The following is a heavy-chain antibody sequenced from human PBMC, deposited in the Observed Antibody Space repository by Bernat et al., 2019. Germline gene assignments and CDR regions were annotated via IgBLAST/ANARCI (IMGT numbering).Heavy chain of an antibody. CDR3: ARDSSPTTVTTFGDALDI. J-gene: IGHJ3*02. D-gene: IGHD3-16*01. CDR1: GIIVSSNY. Sequence: EVQLVETGGDLIQPGGSLRLSCAASGIIVSSNYMSWIRQAPGKGLEWVSVIYSGGRTYYADSVKGRFTISRDNSKNTVYLQMNSLRVDETAVYYCARDSSPTTVTTFGDALDIWGQGTVVTVSS. CDR2: IYSGGRT. V-gene: IGHV3-53*05.